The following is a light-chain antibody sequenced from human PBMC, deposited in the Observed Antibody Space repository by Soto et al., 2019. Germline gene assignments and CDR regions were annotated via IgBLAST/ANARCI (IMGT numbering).Light chain of an antibody. V-gene: IGKV3-11*01. J-gene: IGKJ5*01. Sequence: EIVLTQSPATLSLSPGERATLSCWASQSVNRYLVWYQQKPGQAPRLLMYDASTRATGIPARFSGSGSGTEFTLTISSLQSEDFAVYYCQQRSNWPPITFGQGTRLEIK. CDR2: DAS. CDR1: QSVNRY. CDR3: QQRSNWPPIT.